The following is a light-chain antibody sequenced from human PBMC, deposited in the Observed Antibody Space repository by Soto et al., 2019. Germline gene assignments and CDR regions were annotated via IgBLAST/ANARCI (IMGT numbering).Light chain of an antibody. CDR3: SSYTSSSTLVV. CDR2: EVS. V-gene: IGLV2-14*01. J-gene: IGLJ2*01. Sequence: QSALTQPASVSGSPGQSITISCTGTSSDVGGYNYVSWYQQHPGKAPKLMIYEVSNRPSGVSNRFSGSKSGNTASLTISGLQAEDEGEYYCSSYTSSSTLVVFGGGTKVTVL. CDR1: SSDVGGYNY.